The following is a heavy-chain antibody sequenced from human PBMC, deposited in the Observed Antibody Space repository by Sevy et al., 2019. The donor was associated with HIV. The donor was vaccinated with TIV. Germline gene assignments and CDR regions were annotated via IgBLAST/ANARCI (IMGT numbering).Heavy chain of an antibody. Sequence: GGSLRLSCAASEFTFSNYALSWVRQAPGKGLEWVSTITAGGTGTYYADSVKGRFTISRDNSKNTLYLQMNSLRDDDTAVYYCARVGNDFWRGWFDPWGQGTLVTVSS. CDR3: ARVGNDFWRGWFDP. V-gene: IGHV3-23*01. CDR1: EFTFSNYA. J-gene: IGHJ5*02. CDR2: ITAGGTGT. D-gene: IGHD3-3*01.